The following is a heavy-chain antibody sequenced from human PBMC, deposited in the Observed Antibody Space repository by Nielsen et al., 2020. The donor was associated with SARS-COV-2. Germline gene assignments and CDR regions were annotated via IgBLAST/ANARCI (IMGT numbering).Heavy chain of an antibody. V-gene: IGHV3-20*04. CDR2: CNLNGGSK. Sequence: GGSLRLSCAASGFTFDDYGMSWVRKAPGKGLEWVSGCNLNGGSKGYADSVKGRFTISRDNSQNKLYLQMNSQRAEDTAVYYCAREVGGRYYYGMDVWGQGTTVTVSS. J-gene: IGHJ6*02. D-gene: IGHD3-16*01. CDR3: AREVGGRYYYGMDV. CDR1: GFTFDDYG.